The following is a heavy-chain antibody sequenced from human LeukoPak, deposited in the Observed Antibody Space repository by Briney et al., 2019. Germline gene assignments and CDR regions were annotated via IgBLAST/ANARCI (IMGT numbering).Heavy chain of an antibody. Sequence: SETLSLTCTVSGGSISSYYWSGIRQPPGKGLEWIGEINHSGNTNYNPSLKSRVTISVDTSKNQFSLRLYSVTAADTAVYYCARRTCGGDCYSIDYWGQGTLVTVSS. J-gene: IGHJ4*02. CDR3: ARRTCGGDCYSIDY. CDR1: GGSISSYY. CDR2: INHSGNT. D-gene: IGHD2-21*02. V-gene: IGHV4-34*01.